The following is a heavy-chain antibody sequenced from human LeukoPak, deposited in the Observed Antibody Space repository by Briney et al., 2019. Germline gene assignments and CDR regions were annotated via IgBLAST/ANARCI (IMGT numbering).Heavy chain of an antibody. D-gene: IGHD3-22*01. CDR2: IYYSGRT. Sequence: SQTLSLTCTVAGGSITSGDYYWSWIRQPPGKGLEWIGYIYYSGRTYYNPSLKSRLAISVDTSKNQFSLKLSSVTAADTAVYYCARGPYYYDSRPFQHWGQGTLVTVSS. V-gene: IGHV4-30-4*08. J-gene: IGHJ1*01. CDR1: GGSITSGDYY. CDR3: ARGPYYYDSRPFQH.